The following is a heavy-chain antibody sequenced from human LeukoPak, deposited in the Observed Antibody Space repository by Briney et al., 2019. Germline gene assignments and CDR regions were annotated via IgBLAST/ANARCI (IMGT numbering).Heavy chain of an antibody. D-gene: IGHD1-26*01. CDR1: GGSISSSSYY. CDR3: ARKSPSGSYSGAFDI. CDR2: IYYSGST. V-gene: IGHV4-39*01. Sequence: SETLSLTCTVSGGSISSSSYYWGWIRQPPGKGLEWIGSIYYSGSTYYNPSLKSRVTISVDTSKNQFSLKLSSVTAADTAVYYCARKSPSGSYSGAFDIWGQGTMVTVSS. J-gene: IGHJ3*02.